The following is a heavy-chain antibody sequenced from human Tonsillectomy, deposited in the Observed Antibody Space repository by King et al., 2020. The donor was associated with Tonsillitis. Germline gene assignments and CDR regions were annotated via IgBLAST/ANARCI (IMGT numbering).Heavy chain of an antibody. CDR2: TMPLFGTA. V-gene: IGHV1-69*01. D-gene: IGHD5-18*01. CDR3: ARAEDTAMAYYMDV. CDR1: GDTFSSYS. J-gene: IGHJ6*03. Sequence: VQLVESGAEVKKPGSSVKVSCKASGDTFSSYSISWVRQAPGQGLEWMGGTMPLFGTANYAQKFQGRVTIIADGSTSTVYMELSRLRSEDTAGYYCARAEDTAMAYYMDVWGKGTTVTVSS.